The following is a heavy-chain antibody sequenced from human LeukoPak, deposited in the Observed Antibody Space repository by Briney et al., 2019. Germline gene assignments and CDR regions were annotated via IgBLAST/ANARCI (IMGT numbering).Heavy chain of an antibody. V-gene: IGHV3-23*01. J-gene: IGHJ4*02. CDR1: GFTFTNYV. Sequence: GGSLRLSCAASGFTFTNYVMTWVRQAPGKGLEWLSGISVSGADTYYADSVKGRFTISRDNSKNTVSLRLNSLRAEDSAIYYCASRKEYSTSSVFYWCQGTLVTVSS. D-gene: IGHD6-6*01. CDR2: ISVSGADT. CDR3: ASRKEYSTSSVFY.